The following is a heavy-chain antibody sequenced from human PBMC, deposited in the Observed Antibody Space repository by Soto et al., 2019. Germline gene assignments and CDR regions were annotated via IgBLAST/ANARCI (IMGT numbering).Heavy chain of an antibody. CDR2: LYSSGNT. Sequence: SETLSLTCTVSGESISTYYWSWIRQPPGKGLEWIGYLYSSGNTTYNPSLKSRVTISGDTSKNQFSLRLTSVTPADTAVYYCAREWGSQWPYWYFDLWGRGTLVTVSS. CDR1: GESISTYY. CDR3: AREWGSQWPYWYFDL. J-gene: IGHJ2*01. V-gene: IGHV4-59*01. D-gene: IGHD6-19*01.